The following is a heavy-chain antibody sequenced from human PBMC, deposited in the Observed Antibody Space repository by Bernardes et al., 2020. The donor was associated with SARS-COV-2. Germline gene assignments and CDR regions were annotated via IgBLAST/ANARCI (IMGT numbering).Heavy chain of an antibody. J-gene: IGHJ4*02. CDR1: GFTFSDHG. V-gene: IGHV3-48*02. CDR2: IGVSSGNI. CDR3: ARRLIIEARAGLDY. Sequence: GGSLRLSCEGSGFTFSDHGMYWVRQAPGKGLEWVAYIGVSSGNINYAESVKGRFMVSRDNAKKSLFLQMDSLRDEDTAVYYCARRLIIEARAGLDYWGQGTLVTVSS. D-gene: IGHD3-10*01.